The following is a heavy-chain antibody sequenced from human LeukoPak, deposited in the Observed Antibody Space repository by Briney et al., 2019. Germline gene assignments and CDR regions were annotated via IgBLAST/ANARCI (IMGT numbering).Heavy chain of an antibody. V-gene: IGHV4-39*01. CDR1: GGSISSSSYY. J-gene: IGHJ4*02. Sequence: SETLSLTCTVSGGSISSSSYYWGWIRQPPGKGLEWIVSIYYSGSTYYNPSLKSRVTISVDTSKNQFSLKLSSVTAADTAVYYCARGAFSGSYYQYYFDYWGQGTLVTVSS. D-gene: IGHD3-10*01. CDR2: IYYSGST. CDR3: ARGAFSGSYYQYYFDY.